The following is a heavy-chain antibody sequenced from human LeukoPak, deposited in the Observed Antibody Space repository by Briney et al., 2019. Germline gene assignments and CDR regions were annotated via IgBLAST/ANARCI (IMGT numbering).Heavy chain of an antibody. J-gene: IGHJ4*02. CDR3: ARLLNYYESSGPSYYFDY. Sequence: SETLSLTCAVSSGSISSYYWTWIRQPPGKGLEWIGHIYYSGSTYYNPSLKSRVTISVDTSKNQFSLKLTSVTAADTAVYYCARLLNYYESSGPSYYFDYWGQGTLVSVSP. D-gene: IGHD3-22*01. V-gene: IGHV4-59*08. CDR1: SGSISSYY. CDR2: IYYSGST.